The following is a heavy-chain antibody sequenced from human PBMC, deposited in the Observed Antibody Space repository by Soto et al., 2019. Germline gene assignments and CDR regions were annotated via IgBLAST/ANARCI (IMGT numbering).Heavy chain of an antibody. J-gene: IGHJ6*02. D-gene: IGHD3-22*01. V-gene: IGHV3-21*01. Sequence: GGSLRLSCAASGFTFSSYSMNWVRRAPGKGLEWVSSISSSSSYIYYADSVKGRFTISRDNAKNSLYLQMNSLRAEDTAVYYCARDAGRITMIVVAQDGMDVWGQGTTVTVSS. CDR2: ISSSSSYI. CDR3: ARDAGRITMIVVAQDGMDV. CDR1: GFTFSSYS.